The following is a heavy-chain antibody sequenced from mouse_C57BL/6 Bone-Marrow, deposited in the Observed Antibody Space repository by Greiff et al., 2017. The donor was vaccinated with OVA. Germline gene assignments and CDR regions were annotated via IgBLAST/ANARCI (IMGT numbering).Heavy chain of an antibody. CDR3: ARSRGCSRGFAY. V-gene: IGHV1-69*01. J-gene: IGHJ3*01. CDR2: IDPSDSYT. Sequence: QVQLQQPGAELVMPGASVKLSCKASGYTFTSYWMHWVKQRPGQGLEWIGEIDPSDSYTNYNQKFKGKSTLTVDKSSSTAYMQLSSLTSEDAAGYYCARSRGCSRGFAYWGQGTLVTVSA. CDR1: GYTFTSYW. D-gene: IGHD3-3*01.